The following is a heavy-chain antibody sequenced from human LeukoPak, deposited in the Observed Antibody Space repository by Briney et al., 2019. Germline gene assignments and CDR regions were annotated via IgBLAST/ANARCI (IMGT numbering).Heavy chain of an antibody. J-gene: IGHJ4*02. CDR1: GGSISSGGYY. Sequence: PSETLSLTCTVSGGSISSGGYYWSWIRQHPGKGLEWIGYIYYSGSTYYNPSLKSRVTISVDTSKNQFSLKLNSVTAAGTAVYYCARGLVVVPAAIPGGVDNFDYWGQGTLVTVSS. D-gene: IGHD2-2*01. CDR2: IYYSGST. V-gene: IGHV4-31*03. CDR3: ARGLVVVPAAIPGGVDNFDY.